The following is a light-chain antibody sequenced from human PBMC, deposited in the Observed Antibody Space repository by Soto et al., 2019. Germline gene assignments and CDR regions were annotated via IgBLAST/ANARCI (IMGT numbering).Light chain of an antibody. CDR1: QSVSNNY. CDR3: QQYGSSPTWT. Sequence: EIVMTQSPGTLSLSPGERATPSCRASQSVSNNYLAWYQQKPGQAPRLLIYGASSRATGIPDRFSGSGSGTDFTLTISRLEPEDFAVYYCQQYGSSPTWTFGQGTKVDTK. CDR2: GAS. J-gene: IGKJ1*01. V-gene: IGKV3-20*01.